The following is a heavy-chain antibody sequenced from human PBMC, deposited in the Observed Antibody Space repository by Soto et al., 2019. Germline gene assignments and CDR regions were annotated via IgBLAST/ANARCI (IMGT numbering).Heavy chain of an antibody. CDR2: INWNSGSI. CDR1: GFTFDDYA. Sequence: EVQLVEFGGGLVQPGRSLRLSCAASGFTFDDYAMHWVGQFPGKGLEWVSGINWNSGSIGYGDSVKGRFAISRDNAKNSLHLQMNSLSAEDTAFYYCVKDESINWYSGHFRHWGQGTLVTVSS. CDR3: VKDESINWYSGHFRH. D-gene: IGHD6-13*01. V-gene: IGHV3-9*01. J-gene: IGHJ1*01.